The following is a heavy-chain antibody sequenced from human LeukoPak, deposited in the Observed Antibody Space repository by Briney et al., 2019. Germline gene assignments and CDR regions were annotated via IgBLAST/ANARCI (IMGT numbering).Heavy chain of an antibody. CDR3: ARDGAYYYGSGSYYRGMDV. CDR1: GGSISSSNW. CDR2: IYHSGST. D-gene: IGHD3-10*01. J-gene: IGHJ6*02. Sequence: PSETLSLTCAVSGGSISSSNWWSWVRQPPGKGLEWIGEIYHSGSTNYNPSLKSRVTISVDKSKNQFSLKLSSVTAADTAVYYCARDGAYYYGSGSYYRGMDVWGQGTTVTVSS. V-gene: IGHV4-4*02.